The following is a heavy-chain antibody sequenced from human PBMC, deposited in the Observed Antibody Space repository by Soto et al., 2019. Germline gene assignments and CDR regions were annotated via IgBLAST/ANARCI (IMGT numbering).Heavy chain of an antibody. CDR2: IYYSGST. Sequence: PSETLSLTCTVSGGSISSYYWSWIRQPPGKGLEWIGYIYYSGSTNYNPSLKSRVTISVDTSKNQFSLKLSSVTAADTAVYYCASSPYSSSWNYWRQGTLVTVSS. CDR3: ASSPYSSSWNY. J-gene: IGHJ4*02. D-gene: IGHD6-13*01. V-gene: IGHV4-59*01. CDR1: GGSISSYY.